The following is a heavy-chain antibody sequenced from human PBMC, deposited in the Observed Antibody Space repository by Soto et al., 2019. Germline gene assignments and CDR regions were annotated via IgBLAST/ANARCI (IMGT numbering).Heavy chain of an antibody. CDR3: ASSIN. Sequence: GGSLRLSCAASGFPFSSYGMHWVRQAPGKGLDWVAVIWYDGSNKDYAESVKGRFTISRDNSKNTLYLQMNSLRADDTAVYYCASSINWGQGXLVTVYS. CDR2: IWYDGSNK. V-gene: IGHV3-33*01. CDR1: GFPFSSYG. J-gene: IGHJ4*02.